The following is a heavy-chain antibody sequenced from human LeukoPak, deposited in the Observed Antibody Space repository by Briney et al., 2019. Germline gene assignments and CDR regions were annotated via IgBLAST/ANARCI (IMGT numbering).Heavy chain of an antibody. Sequence: ASVTVSCKASGYTFTSYYMHWVRQAPGQGLEWMGIINPSGGSTSYAQKFQGRVTMTRDTSTSTVYMELSSLRSEDTAVYYCALRGAAPNPGDYWGQGTLVTVSS. CDR2: INPSGGST. V-gene: IGHV1-46*03. J-gene: IGHJ4*02. CDR3: ALRGAAPNPGDY. D-gene: IGHD4-17*01. CDR1: GYTFTSYY.